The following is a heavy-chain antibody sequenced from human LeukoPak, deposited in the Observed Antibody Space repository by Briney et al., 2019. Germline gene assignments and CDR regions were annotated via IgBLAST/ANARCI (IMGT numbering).Heavy chain of an antibody. CDR1: GGTSSSYA. CDR2: IIPIFGTA. V-gene: IGHV1-69*13. Sequence: SVKVSCKAPGGTSSSYAISWVRQAPGQGLEWMGGIIPIFGTANYAQKFQGRVTITADESASTAYMELSSLRSEDTAVYYCARSRLTYDFWSGYYLDYWGQGTLVTVSS. D-gene: IGHD3-3*01. CDR3: ARSRLTYDFWSGYYLDY. J-gene: IGHJ4*02.